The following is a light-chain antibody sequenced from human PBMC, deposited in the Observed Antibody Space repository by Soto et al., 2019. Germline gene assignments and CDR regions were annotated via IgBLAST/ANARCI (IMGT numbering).Light chain of an antibody. J-gene: IGKJ4*01. V-gene: IGKV1-33*01. Sequence: DIQMTQSPSSLSASVGDRVTITCQASQDINNFLNWYQQKPGEAPKLLIFDASNLEVGVPSRFSGSGSGTDFTFTISSLQPEDFATYYCQQYANLVTFGGGTKVDI. CDR3: QQYANLVT. CDR2: DAS. CDR1: QDINNF.